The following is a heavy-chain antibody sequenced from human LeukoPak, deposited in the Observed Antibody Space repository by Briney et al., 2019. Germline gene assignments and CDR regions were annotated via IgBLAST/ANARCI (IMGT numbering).Heavy chain of an antibody. Sequence: PSETLSLTCAVYGGSFSGYYWSWIRQPPGKGLEWIGEINHSGSTNYNPSLKSRVTISVDTSKNQFSLKLSSVTAADTAVYYCARAHYCSSTSCYRIGHYYYGMDVWGQGTTVTVSS. D-gene: IGHD2-2*02. CDR2: INHSGST. V-gene: IGHV4-34*01. CDR1: GGSFSGYY. J-gene: IGHJ6*02. CDR3: ARAHYCSSTSCYRIGHYYYGMDV.